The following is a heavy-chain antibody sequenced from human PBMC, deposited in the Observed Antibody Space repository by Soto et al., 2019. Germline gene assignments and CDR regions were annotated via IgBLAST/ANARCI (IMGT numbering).Heavy chain of an antibody. J-gene: IGHJ4*02. CDR3: ARGYVWGSYRPIDY. Sequence: SETLSLTCAVYGGSFSGYYWSWIRQPPGKGLEWIGEINHSGSTNYNPSLKSRVTISVDTSKNQFSLKLSSVTAADTAVYYRARGYVWGSYRPIDYWGQGTLVT. D-gene: IGHD3-16*02. V-gene: IGHV4-34*01. CDR2: INHSGST. CDR1: GGSFSGYY.